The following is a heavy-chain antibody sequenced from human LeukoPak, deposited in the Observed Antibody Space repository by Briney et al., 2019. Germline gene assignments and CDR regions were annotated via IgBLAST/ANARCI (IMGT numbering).Heavy chain of an antibody. CDR2: IIPIFGTA. CDR1: GGTFSSYA. CDR3: ARDQRSCSGGSCYPGWFDP. D-gene: IGHD2-15*01. V-gene: IGHV1-69*05. Sequence: SVKVSCKASGGTFSSYAISWVRQAPGQGLEWMGGIIPIFGTANYAQKFQGRVTMTRDTSISTAYMELSRLRSDDTAVYYCARDQRSCSGGSCYPGWFDPWGQGTLVTVSS. J-gene: IGHJ5*02.